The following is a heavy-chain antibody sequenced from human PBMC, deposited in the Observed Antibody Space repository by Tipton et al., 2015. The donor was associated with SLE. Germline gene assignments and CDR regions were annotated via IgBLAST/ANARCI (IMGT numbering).Heavy chain of an antibody. CDR2: IYYSGST. Sequence: TLSLTCTVSGGSISSHYWSWIRQPPGKGLEWIGYIYYSGSTNYNPSLKSRVTISVDTSKNQFSLKLSSVTAADTAVYYCAREGAGGSYWGQGTLVTVSS. CDR1: GGSISSHY. J-gene: IGHJ4*02. V-gene: IGHV4-59*11. CDR3: AREGAGGSY. D-gene: IGHD1-26*01.